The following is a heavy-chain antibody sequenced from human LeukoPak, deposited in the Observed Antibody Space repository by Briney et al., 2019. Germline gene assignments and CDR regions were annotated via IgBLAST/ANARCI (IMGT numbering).Heavy chain of an antibody. J-gene: IGHJ4*02. CDR1: GYNFRNYT. D-gene: IGHD3-16*01. V-gene: IGHV1-18*01. Sequence: ASVKVSCKASGYNFRNYTINWVRQAPGQGLEWMGWISAYTGHTNYAQKFQGRVTMTANTSTNTASMELRSLRSDDTAVYYCARVYSEYVWGNSPFDYWGQGTLVTVSS. CDR3: ARVYSEYVWGNSPFDY. CDR2: ISAYTGHT.